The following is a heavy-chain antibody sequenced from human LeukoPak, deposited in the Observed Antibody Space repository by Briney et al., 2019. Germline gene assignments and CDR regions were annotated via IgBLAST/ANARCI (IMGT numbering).Heavy chain of an antibody. J-gene: IGHJ4*02. CDR1: GFTFSSYA. Sequence: GGSLRLSCAASGFTFSSYAMSWVRQAPGKGLVWVSRINSDGSSTSYADSVKGRFTISRDNAKNTLYLQMNSLRAEDTAVYYCAREDYGDYFDYWGQGTLVTVSS. CDR3: AREDYGDYFDY. V-gene: IGHV3-74*01. D-gene: IGHD4-17*01. CDR2: INSDGSST.